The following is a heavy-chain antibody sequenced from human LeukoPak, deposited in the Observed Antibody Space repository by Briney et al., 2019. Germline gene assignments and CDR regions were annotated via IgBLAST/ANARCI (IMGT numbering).Heavy chain of an antibody. CDR3: ARWGVYCSSTSCDINWFDP. CDR2: INHSGST. J-gene: IGHJ5*02. D-gene: IGHD2-2*01. CDR1: GGSFSGYY. Sequence: SETLSLTCAVYGGSFSGYYWSWIRQPPGKGLEWIGEINHSGSTNYNPSLKSRVTISVDTSKNQFSLKLSSVTAADTAVYYCARWGVYCSSTSCDINWFDPWGQGTLVTVSS. V-gene: IGHV4-34*01.